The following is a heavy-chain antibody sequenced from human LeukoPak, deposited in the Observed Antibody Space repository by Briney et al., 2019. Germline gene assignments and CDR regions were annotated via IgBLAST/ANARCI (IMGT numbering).Heavy chain of an antibody. CDR2: IGSSSTHI. Sequence: GGSLRLSCEASGFTFTSYYTNWVRHAPGRGVEWVSSIGSSSTHIYYADSVKGRFTISRDNAKNPLYLQMNSLRDEDTAVYYCARDLPPGSSGWYLGYWGQGTLVTVSS. J-gene: IGHJ4*02. CDR3: ARDLPPGSSGWYLGY. D-gene: IGHD6-19*01. V-gene: IGHV3-21*01. CDR1: GFTFTSYY.